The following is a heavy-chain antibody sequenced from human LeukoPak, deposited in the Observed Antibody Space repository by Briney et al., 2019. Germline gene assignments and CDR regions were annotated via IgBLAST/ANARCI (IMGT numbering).Heavy chain of an antibody. J-gene: IGHJ4*02. CDR3: ARSPLTTVTPGY. V-gene: IGHV3-30*04. Sequence: PGGSLRLSCAASGFTFSSYAMHWVRQAPGKGLEWVAVISYDGSNKYYADSVKGRFTISRDNSKNTLYLQMNSLRAEDTAVYYCARSPLTTVTPGYWGQGTLVTVSS. CDR2: ISYDGSNK. D-gene: IGHD4-17*01. CDR1: GFTFSSYA.